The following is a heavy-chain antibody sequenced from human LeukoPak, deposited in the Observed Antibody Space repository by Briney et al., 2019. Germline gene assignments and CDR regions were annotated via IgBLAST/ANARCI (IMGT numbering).Heavy chain of an antibody. CDR2: ISSSGSTI. D-gene: IGHD4-23*01. Sequence: PGGSLRLSCASSGFAFNNYAMTWVRQAPGKGLEWVSYISSSGSTIYYADSVKGRFTISRDNAKNSLYLQMNSLRAEDTAVYYCARSTMVVTRGWYFDLWGRGTLVTVSS. J-gene: IGHJ2*01. V-gene: IGHV3-48*04. CDR1: GFAFNNYA. CDR3: ARSTMVVTRGWYFDL.